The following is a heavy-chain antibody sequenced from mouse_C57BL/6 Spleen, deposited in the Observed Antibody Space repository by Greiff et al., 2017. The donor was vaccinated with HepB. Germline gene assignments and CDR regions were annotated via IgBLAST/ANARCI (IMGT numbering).Heavy chain of an antibody. D-gene: IGHD1-1*01. CDR2: IYPGSGNT. V-gene: IGHV1-76*01. CDR1: GYTFTDYY. Sequence: VKLLESGAELVRPGASVKLSCKASGYTFTDYYINWVKQRPGQGLEWIARIYPGSGNTYYNEKFKGKATLTAEKSSSTAYMQLSSLPSEDSAVYFCARGDYGSSYGYFDVWGTGTTVTVSS. CDR3: ARGDYGSSYGYFDV. J-gene: IGHJ1*03.